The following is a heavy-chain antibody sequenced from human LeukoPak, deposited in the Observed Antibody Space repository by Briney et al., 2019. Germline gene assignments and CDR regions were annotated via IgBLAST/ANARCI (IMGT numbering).Heavy chain of an antibody. J-gene: IGHJ4*02. CDR1: GYSFTSYW. D-gene: IGHD2-21*02. CDR3: ARRGAYCGGDCYPNYFDY. V-gene: IGHV5-51*01. CDR2: IYPGDSDT. Sequence: GESLKISCKGSGYSFTSYWIGWVRQMPGKGLEWMGIIYPGDSDTRYSPSFQGQVTISADKSISTAYLQWSSLKASDTAMYYCARRGAYCGGDCYPNYFDYWGQGTLVTVSS.